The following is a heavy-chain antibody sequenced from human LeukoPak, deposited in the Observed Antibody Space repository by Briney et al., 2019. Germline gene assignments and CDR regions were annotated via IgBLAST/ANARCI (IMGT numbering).Heavy chain of an antibody. CDR1: GFRFTSYW. CDR3: GNQCSGGICPEN. CDR2: MGQEGSVN. V-gene: IGHV3-7*01. Sequence: GGFLRLSCAASGFRFTSYWMTGVRQAPGKGLEGVGNMGQEGSVNNYADSVKGRFTISRDNAKNSVFLKMNSLSAEDTAFYYCGNQCSGGICPENWGRGTLVTVSS. J-gene: IGHJ4*02. D-gene: IGHD2-15*01.